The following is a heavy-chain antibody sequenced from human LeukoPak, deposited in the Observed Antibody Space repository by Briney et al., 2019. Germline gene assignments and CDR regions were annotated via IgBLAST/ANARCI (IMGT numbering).Heavy chain of an antibody. D-gene: IGHD5-18*01. J-gene: IGHJ4*02. Sequence: GGSLRLSCAASGFTFVDYAMHWVRQAPGKGRGGVSGISWNSGSIGYADSVKGRFTISRDNAKNSLYLQMNSLRAEDTALYYCAKGILRGYSYGYDYWGQGTLVTVSS. V-gene: IGHV3-9*01. CDR2: ISWNSGSI. CDR1: GFTFVDYA. CDR3: AKGILRGYSYGYDY.